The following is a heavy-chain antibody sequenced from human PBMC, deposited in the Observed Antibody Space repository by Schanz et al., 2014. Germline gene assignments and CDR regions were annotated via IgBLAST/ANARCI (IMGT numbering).Heavy chain of an antibody. V-gene: IGHV3-11*03. Sequence: GGSLRLSCAASGFTFSDYYMAWIRQAPGKGLEWVSHISGSSIHKNYADSVKGRFSISRDNGETSVYLQINSLRVEDTAVYYCARFLARYQYYGVDVWGQGTTVIVSS. D-gene: IGHD3-3*01. CDR3: ARFLARYQYYGVDV. CDR2: ISGSSIHK. J-gene: IGHJ6*02. CDR1: GFTFSDYY.